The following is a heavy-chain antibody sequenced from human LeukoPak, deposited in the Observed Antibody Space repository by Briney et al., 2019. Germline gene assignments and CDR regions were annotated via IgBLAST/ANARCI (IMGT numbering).Heavy chain of an antibody. CDR1: GFTFSRYT. Sequence: PGGSLRLSCAASGFTFSRYTMLGVREAPGVGVEGVSYISSRGTAMDYADSVKGRFTISRDNAKNSLYLQMNSLRAEDTAVYYCARVSSSPSPTPFDSWGQGTRVTVSS. V-gene: IGHV3-48*01. CDR3: ARVSSSPSPTPFDS. J-gene: IGHJ4*02. D-gene: IGHD2-15*01. CDR2: ISSRGTAM.